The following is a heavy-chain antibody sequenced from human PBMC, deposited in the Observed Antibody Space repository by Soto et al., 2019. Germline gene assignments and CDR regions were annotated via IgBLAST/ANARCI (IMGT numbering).Heavy chain of an antibody. CDR2: IYHSGST. V-gene: IGHV4-30-2*01. Sequence: SETLSLTCAVSGGSISRGGYSWSWIRQPPGKGLEWIGYIYHSGSTYYNPSLKSRVTISVDRSKNQFSLKLSSVTAADTAVYYCARRETYYYDSSGYYIYWGQGTLVTVSS. CDR3: ARRETYYYDSSGYYIY. J-gene: IGHJ4*02. CDR1: GGSISRGGYS. D-gene: IGHD3-22*01.